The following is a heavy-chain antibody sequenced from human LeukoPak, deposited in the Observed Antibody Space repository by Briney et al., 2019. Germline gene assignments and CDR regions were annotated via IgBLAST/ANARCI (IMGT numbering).Heavy chain of an antibody. CDR1: GFTFSSYA. V-gene: IGHV3-23*01. D-gene: IGHD3-22*01. J-gene: IGHJ3*01. Sequence: GGSLRLSCAASGFTFSSYAMSWVRQAPGKGLEWVSAISGSGSTTYYADSVKGRFTISRDNSKNTLSLQMNSLRAEDTAVYYCAKDEGCGYLYHDAFDFWGQGTMVTVSS. CDR3: AKDEGCGYLYHDAFDF. CDR2: ISGSGSTT.